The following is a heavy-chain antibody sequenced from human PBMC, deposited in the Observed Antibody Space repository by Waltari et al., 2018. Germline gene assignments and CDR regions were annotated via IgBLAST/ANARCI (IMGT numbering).Heavy chain of an antibody. D-gene: IGHD5-12*01. CDR3: ARVLYSGYDFDP. J-gene: IGHJ5*02. Sequence: QVQLVQSGAEVKKPGASVKVSCKASGYTFTSAYMHWVRQAPGQGLEWMGMIKPSGGSTSYARKFQGRVTMTRDTSTNTVYMELSSLRSEDTAVYYCARVLYSGYDFDPWGQGTLVTVSS. CDR2: IKPSGGST. CDR1: GYTFTSAY. V-gene: IGHV1-46*01.